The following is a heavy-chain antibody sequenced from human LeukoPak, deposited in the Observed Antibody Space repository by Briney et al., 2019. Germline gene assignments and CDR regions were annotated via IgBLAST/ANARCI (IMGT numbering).Heavy chain of an antibody. V-gene: IGHV4-39*01. CDR2: IYYSGST. D-gene: IGHD6-13*01. CDR1: GGSISNSSYY. CDR3: ATPYSSSWFGFDY. J-gene: IGHJ4*02. Sequence: SETLSLTCTVSGGSISNSSYYWGWIRQPPGKGLEWIGSIYYSGSTYYNPSLKSRVTISVDTSKNQFSLKLSSVTAADTAVYYCATPYSSSWFGFDYWGQGTLVTVSS.